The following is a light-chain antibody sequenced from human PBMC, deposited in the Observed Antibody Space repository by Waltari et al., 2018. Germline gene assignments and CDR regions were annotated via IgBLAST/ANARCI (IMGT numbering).Light chain of an antibody. CDR2: DVS. CDR3: QQRQNWPIT. Sequence: ELVFTQSPAPLSVSPGESATLSCRASQIVCTNLVWYQQKVVQAPRLLMYDVSHRATGIPARFSGGGSGTDFTLTISSLEPEDFAVYFCQQRQNWPITFGQGTRLEIK. V-gene: IGKV3-11*01. J-gene: IGKJ5*01. CDR1: QIVCTN.